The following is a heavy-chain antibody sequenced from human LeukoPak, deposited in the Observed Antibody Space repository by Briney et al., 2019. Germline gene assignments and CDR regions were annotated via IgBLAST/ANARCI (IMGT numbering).Heavy chain of an antibody. Sequence: GGPLRLSCAASGFTVSSKYXSWVRXAPXKXXEGVSXXYSGGSTYYADSVKGRFTISRDNSKNTLYLQMNSLRAEDTAVYYCARDQDYYGSGSYHAFDIWGQGTMVTVSS. V-gene: IGHV3-53*01. D-gene: IGHD3-10*01. CDR1: GFTVSSKY. J-gene: IGHJ3*02. CDR2: XYSGGST. CDR3: ARDQDYYGSGSYHAFDI.